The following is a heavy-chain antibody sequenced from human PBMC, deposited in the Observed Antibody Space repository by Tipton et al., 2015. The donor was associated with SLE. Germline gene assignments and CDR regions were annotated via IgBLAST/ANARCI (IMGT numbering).Heavy chain of an antibody. CDR1: GFTFSSYA. V-gene: IGHV3-30-3*01. D-gene: IGHD3-10*01. J-gene: IGHJ4*02. CDR3: ARDMTRFGESTRIDY. Sequence: SLRLSCAASGFTFSSYAMSWVRQAPGKGLEWVAVISYDGSNKYYADSVKGRFTISRDNSKNTLYLQMNSLRAEDTAVYYCARDMTRFGESTRIDYWGQGALVTVSS. CDR2: ISYDGSNK.